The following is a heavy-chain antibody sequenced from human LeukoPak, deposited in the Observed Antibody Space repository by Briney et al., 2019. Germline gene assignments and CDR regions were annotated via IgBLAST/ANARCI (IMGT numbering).Heavy chain of an antibody. Sequence: GGSLRLSCAASGFTFSSYWMSWVRQAPGKGLEWVSAISGSGGSTYYADSVKGRFTISRDNSKNTVYLQMNSLKAEDTAVYSCAKTPRRILRPSFDYWGQGTLVTVSS. J-gene: IGHJ4*02. V-gene: IGHV3-23*01. CDR1: GFTFSSYW. D-gene: IGHD3-3*01. CDR3: AKTPRRILRPSFDY. CDR2: ISGSGGST.